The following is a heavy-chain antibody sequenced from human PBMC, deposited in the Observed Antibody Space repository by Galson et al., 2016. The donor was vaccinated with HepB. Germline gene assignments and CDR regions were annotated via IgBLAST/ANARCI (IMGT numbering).Heavy chain of an antibody. CDR2: VSCSGTT. CDR1: AGFIPDTY. Sequence: SETLSLTCTVSAGFIPDTYWSWIRQSPGKGLEWIGYVSCSGTTTYNPSLRTRVTISIDTSKNQFSLNLNSVTAADTARYYCARGGTLYLRYWGQGTLITVSS. CDR3: ARGGTLYLRY. J-gene: IGHJ4*02. D-gene: IGHD3-16*01. V-gene: IGHV4-59*01.